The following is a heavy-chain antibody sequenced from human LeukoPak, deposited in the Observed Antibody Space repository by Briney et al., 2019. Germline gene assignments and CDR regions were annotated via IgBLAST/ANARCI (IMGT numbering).Heavy chain of an antibody. CDR3: ARHKIAAAGGVAGWFDP. CDR2: INHSGST. J-gene: IGHJ5*02. CDR1: GGSFSGYY. V-gene: IGHV4-34*01. Sequence: SETLSLTCAVYGGSFSGYYWSWIRQPPGKGLEWIGEINHSGSTNYNPSLKSRVTISVDTSKNQFSLKLSSVTAADTAVYYCARHKIAAAGGVAGWFDPWGQGTLVTVSS. D-gene: IGHD6-13*01.